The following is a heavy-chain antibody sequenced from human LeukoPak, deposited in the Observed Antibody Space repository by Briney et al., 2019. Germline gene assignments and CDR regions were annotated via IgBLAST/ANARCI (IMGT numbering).Heavy chain of an antibody. Sequence: SETLSLTCTVSGGSISSFAGSWIRQPPGKGLEWIWYIFYTGTTNYNPSLKSRVTISLDTSKNRISLKLTSVTAADTAVYYCARHGQQLGPVRYYFDYWGQGILVTVSS. D-gene: IGHD6-13*01. CDR1: GGSISSFA. V-gene: IGHV4-59*08. CDR2: IFYTGTT. CDR3: ARHGQQLGPVRYYFDY. J-gene: IGHJ4*02.